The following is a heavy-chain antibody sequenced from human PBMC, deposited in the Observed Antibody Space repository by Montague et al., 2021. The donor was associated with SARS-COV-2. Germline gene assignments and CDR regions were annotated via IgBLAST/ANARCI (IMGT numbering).Heavy chain of an antibody. CDR2: IYHSGNT. CDR1: GGSISGYY. CDR3: ARGRAGTTFYYDYYYGMDV. V-gene: IGHV4-59*12. D-gene: IGHD1-7*01. J-gene: IGHJ6*02. Sequence: SETLSLTCSVSGGSISGYYWSWIRQPPGKGLEWIGEIYHSGNTKYNPSLKSRVTISVDTSKNQFSLKLSSVTAADTAVYYCARGRAGTTFYYDYYYGMDVWGQGTPVTVSS.